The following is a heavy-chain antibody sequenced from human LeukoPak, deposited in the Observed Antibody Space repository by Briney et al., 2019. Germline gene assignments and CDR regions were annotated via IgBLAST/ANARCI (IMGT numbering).Heavy chain of an antibody. V-gene: IGHV4-59*01. Sequence: SETLSLTCTVSGGSISSYYWSWIRQPPGKGLEWIGYIYYSGSTNHNPSLKSRVTISVDTSKNQFSLKLSSVTAADTAVYYCARAADDFWSGYLNWFDPWGQGTLVTVSS. D-gene: IGHD3-3*01. J-gene: IGHJ5*02. CDR2: IYYSGST. CDR3: ARAADDFWSGYLNWFDP. CDR1: GGSISSYY.